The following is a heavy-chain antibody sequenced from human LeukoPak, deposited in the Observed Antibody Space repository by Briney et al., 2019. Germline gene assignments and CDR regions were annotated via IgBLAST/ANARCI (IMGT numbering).Heavy chain of an antibody. CDR1: GDILTELS. CDR2: FDPEDGES. J-gene: IGHJ4*02. Sequence: GASVKVSCKVSGDILTELSMHWVRQAPGKGLEWMGGFDPEDGESIYARKFQGRVTMTEDTSTDTAYMELSSLRSEDTAVYYCATDQRYNNNRQNDYGGQGTLVTVPS. CDR3: ATDQRYNNNRQNDY. V-gene: IGHV1-24*01. D-gene: IGHD1-1*01.